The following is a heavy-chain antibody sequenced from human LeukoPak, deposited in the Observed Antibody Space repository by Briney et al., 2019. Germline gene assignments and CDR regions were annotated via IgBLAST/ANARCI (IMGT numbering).Heavy chain of an antibody. CDR2: LGTIGDT. D-gene: IGHD1-7*01. Sequence: GGSLRPSCAASGFTFSSYDMHWVRQATGKGLEWVSALGTIGDTYYPDSVKGRFTISRENATNSLYLQMNSLRAGDTAVYYCARGLDGNYTRGAFDIWGQGTMVTVSS. J-gene: IGHJ3*02. CDR1: GFTFSSYD. V-gene: IGHV3-13*01. CDR3: ARGLDGNYTRGAFDI.